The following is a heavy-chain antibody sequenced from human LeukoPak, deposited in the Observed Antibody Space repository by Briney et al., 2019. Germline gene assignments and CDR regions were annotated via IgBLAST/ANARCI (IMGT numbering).Heavy chain of an antibody. Sequence: ASVTVSCKASGGTFTSYAISWVRQARGQGLEWMGGIIPIFGTANYAQKFQGRVTITADKSTSTAYMELSSLRSEDTAVYYCARVVAVAAGNWFDPWGQGTLVTVSS. CDR1: GGTFTSYA. D-gene: IGHD6-19*01. CDR2: IIPIFGTA. V-gene: IGHV1-69*06. CDR3: ARVVAVAAGNWFDP. J-gene: IGHJ5*02.